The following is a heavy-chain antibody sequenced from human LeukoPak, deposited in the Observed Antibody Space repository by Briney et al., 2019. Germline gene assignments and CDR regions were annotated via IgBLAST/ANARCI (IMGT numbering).Heavy chain of an antibody. D-gene: IGHD3-22*01. Sequence: GGSLRLSCAVSGFTFDDYVGRWVRPPPGEGREWVGGINWKGRKTGYVDSVKGRFTISRDNAKNSLYLQMNSLRAEDTALYYCARDAIVEDNAFDIWGQGTMVTVSS. CDR2: INWKGRKT. CDR3: ARDAIVEDNAFDI. CDR1: GFTFDDYV. V-gene: IGHV3-20*04. J-gene: IGHJ3*02.